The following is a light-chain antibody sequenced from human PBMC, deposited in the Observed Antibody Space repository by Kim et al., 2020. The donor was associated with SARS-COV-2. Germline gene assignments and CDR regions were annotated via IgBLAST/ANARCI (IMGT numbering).Light chain of an antibody. CDR2: YDS. V-gene: IGLV3-21*04. CDR1: NIGGKS. Sequence: GRPARITCGGNNIGGKSVHWYQQKPGQAPVLVIYYDSDRPSGIPERFSGSNSGNTATLTISRVEAGDEADYYCQVWDSSSDHPNWVFGGGTKLTVL. CDR3: QVWDSSSDHPNWV. J-gene: IGLJ3*02.